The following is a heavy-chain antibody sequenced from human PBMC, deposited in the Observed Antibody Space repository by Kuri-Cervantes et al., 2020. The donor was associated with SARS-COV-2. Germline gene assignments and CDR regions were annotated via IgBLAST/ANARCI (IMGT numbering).Heavy chain of an antibody. J-gene: IGHJ5*02. V-gene: IGHV3-64*01. Sequence: GGSLRLSCAASGFTFSSYAMHWVRQAPGKGLEYVSAISSNGGSTYYANSVKGRFTMSRDNSKNTLYLQMGTLRAEDMAVYYCATDSREYCSSTSCSWLDPWGQGTMVTVSS. CDR3: ATDSREYCSSTSCSWLDP. CDR2: ISSNGGST. D-gene: IGHD2-2*01. CDR1: GFTFSSYA.